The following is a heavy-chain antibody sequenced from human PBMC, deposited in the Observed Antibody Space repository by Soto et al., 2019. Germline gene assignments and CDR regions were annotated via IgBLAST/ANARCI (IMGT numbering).Heavy chain of an antibody. Sequence: GESLKISCKGSGYTFNIYWIGWVRQMPGKGLEWMGIFYPGDSVSRYSPSFQGQVTISVDKSINTAYLQWRSLKASDTAMYYCARRLATIEGFDYWGQGTLVTVSS. D-gene: IGHD5-12*01. CDR2: FYPGDSVS. CDR1: GYTFNIYW. V-gene: IGHV5-51*01. CDR3: ARRLATIEGFDY. J-gene: IGHJ4*02.